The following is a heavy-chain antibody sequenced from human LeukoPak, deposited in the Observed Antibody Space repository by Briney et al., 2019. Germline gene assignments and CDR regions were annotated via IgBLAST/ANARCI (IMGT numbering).Heavy chain of an antibody. CDR2: ISSSSSYI. CDR3: ASDRSPGYSSGRFDY. V-gene: IGHV3-21*01. J-gene: IGHJ4*02. Sequence: GGSLRLSCAASGFTFSSYSMIWVRQAPGKGLEWVSSISSSSSYIYYADSVKGRFTISRDNAKNSLYLQMNSLRAEDMAVYYCASDRSPGYSSGRFDYWGQGTLVTVSS. CDR1: GFTFSSYS. D-gene: IGHD6-19*01.